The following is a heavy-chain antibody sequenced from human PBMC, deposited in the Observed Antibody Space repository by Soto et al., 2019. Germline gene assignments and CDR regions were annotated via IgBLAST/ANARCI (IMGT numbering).Heavy chain of an antibody. CDR3: TLRYSSGWHDAFDI. V-gene: IGHV4-59*08. CDR2: IYYSGST. Sequence: QVQLQESGPGLVKPSETLSLTCTVSGGSISFYYWSWIRQPPGKGLEWIGYIYYSGSTNYNPSLKSRVTISVDTSKNQYSLKLSSVTAADTAMYYSTLRYSSGWHDAFDIWGQGTMVTVSS. J-gene: IGHJ3*02. CDR1: GGSISFYY. D-gene: IGHD6-19*01.